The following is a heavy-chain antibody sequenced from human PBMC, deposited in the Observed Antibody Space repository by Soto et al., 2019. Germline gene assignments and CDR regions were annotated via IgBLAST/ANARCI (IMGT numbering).Heavy chain of an antibody. D-gene: IGHD6-13*01. J-gene: IGHJ5*02. CDR3: AREGTADNPPYIDP. V-gene: IGHV1-69*08. CDR2: IIPILGIA. Sequence: QVQLVQSGAEVKKPGSSVKVSCKASGGTFSSYTISWVRQAPGQGLEWMGRIIPILGIANYAQKFQGRVTITADKSTSTAYMELSSLRSEDTAVYYCAREGTADNPPYIDPWGQGTLVTVSS. CDR1: GGTFSSYT.